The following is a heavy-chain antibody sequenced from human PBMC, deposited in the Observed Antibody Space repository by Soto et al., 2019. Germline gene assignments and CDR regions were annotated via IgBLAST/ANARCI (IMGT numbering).Heavy chain of an antibody. Sequence: GGSLRLSCAASGFTFSSYEMNWVRQAPGKGLEWVSYISSSGSTKYYADSVKGRFTISRDNAKNSLYLQMKSLRVEDTAVYYCASAGGIAVAGIKWGQGTLVTVSS. CDR2: ISSSGSTK. CDR3: ASAGGIAVAGIK. V-gene: IGHV3-48*03. D-gene: IGHD6-19*01. J-gene: IGHJ4*02. CDR1: GFTFSSYE.